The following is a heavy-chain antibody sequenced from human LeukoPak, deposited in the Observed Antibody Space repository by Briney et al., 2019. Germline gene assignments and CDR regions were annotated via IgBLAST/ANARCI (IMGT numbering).Heavy chain of an antibody. V-gene: IGHV1-2*02. Sequence: ASVKVSCKASGYTFTSYDINWVRQAPGQGLEWMGWINPNSGGTNYAQKFQGRVTMTRDTSISTAYMELSRLRSDDTAVYYCARGPEGYDNWGQGTLVTVSS. CDR2: INPNSGGT. J-gene: IGHJ4*02. CDR1: GYTFTSYD. CDR3: ARGPEGYDN. D-gene: IGHD5-12*01.